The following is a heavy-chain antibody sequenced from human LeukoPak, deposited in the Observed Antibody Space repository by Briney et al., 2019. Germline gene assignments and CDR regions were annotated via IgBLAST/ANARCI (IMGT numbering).Heavy chain of an antibody. CDR3: EREEGYSGYAAFEY. Sequence: GASVTVSFKSSGGTFSSYAISWVRPPPGQGLEWMGGIIPIFGTANYAQKFQGRVTITADKSTSTAYMELSSLRSEDTAVYYCEREEGYSGYAAFEYWGQGTLVTVSS. D-gene: IGHD5-12*01. V-gene: IGHV1-69*06. CDR2: IIPIFGTA. J-gene: IGHJ4*02. CDR1: GGTFSSYA.